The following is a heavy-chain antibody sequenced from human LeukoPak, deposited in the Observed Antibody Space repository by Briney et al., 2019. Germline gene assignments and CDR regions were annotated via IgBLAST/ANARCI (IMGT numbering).Heavy chain of an antibody. J-gene: IGHJ6*02. D-gene: IGHD3-9*01. Sequence: ASVKVSCKASGYTFTSYDINWVRQATGQGLEWMGWMNPNSGNTGYAQKFQGRVTMTRNTSISTPYMELSSLRSEDTAVYYCARETITIVLGYYYGMDVWGQGTTVTVSS. CDR2: MNPNSGNT. CDR1: GYTFTSYD. V-gene: IGHV1-8*01. CDR3: ARETITIVLGYYYGMDV.